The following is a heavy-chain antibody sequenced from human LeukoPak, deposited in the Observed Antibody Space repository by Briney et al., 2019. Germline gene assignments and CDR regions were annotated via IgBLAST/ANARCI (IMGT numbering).Heavy chain of an antibody. D-gene: IGHD2-2*01. V-gene: IGHV3-33*01. J-gene: IGHJ5*02. Sequence: GRPLRLSCAASGFTFSSYGMHWVRQAPGKGLEWVAVIWYDGSNKYHADSVKGRFTISRDNSKNTLYLQMNSLRAEDTAVYYCARETLGYCSSTSCFGWFDPWGQGTLVTVSS. CDR2: IWYDGSNK. CDR3: ARETLGYCSSTSCFGWFDP. CDR1: GFTFSSYG.